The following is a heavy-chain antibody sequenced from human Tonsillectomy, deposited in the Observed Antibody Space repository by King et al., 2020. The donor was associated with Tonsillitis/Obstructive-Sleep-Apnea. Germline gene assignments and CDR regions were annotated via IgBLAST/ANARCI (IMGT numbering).Heavy chain of an antibody. Sequence: VQLVESGGGVVQPGRSLRLSCAASGFTFSSYTMHWVRQAPGKGLYWVALISYDGNNKYYADSVKGRFTISRDNSKNTLYLQMNNLRAEDTAVYYCASVRDYDYYTDAFDVWGQGTMVTVSS. V-gene: IGHV3-30*04. J-gene: IGHJ3*01. CDR3: ASVRDYDYYTDAFDV. D-gene: IGHD2-21*02. CDR1: GFTFSSYT. CDR2: ISYDGNNK.